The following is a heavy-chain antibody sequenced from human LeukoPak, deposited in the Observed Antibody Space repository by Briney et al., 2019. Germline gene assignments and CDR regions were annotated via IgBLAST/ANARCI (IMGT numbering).Heavy chain of an antibody. CDR2: ISSDSTTT. Sequence: GRSLRLSCGGSGFTFNSYSLNWVRQAPGKGLEWVSYISSDSTTTYYADSVKGRFTISRDTAKNSLYLQMNSLRAEDTAIYYCASLCSGGTCFTPYWGQRTLVTVSS. V-gene: IGHV3-48*01. D-gene: IGHD2-15*01. CDR3: ASLCSGGTCFTPY. CDR1: GFTFNSYS. J-gene: IGHJ4*02.